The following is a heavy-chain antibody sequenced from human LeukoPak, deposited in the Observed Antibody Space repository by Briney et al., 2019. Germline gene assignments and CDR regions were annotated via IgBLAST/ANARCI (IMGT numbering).Heavy chain of an antibody. Sequence: SETLSLTCTVSGGSISSYYWSWIRQPPGKGLEWVGYIYYSGSTNYNPYLKSRVTISVDPSKNQFSLKLSSVTAADTAVYYCARHHCSSTSCFGPLGYYYGMDVWGQGTTVTVSS. CDR3: ARHHCSSTSCFGPLGYYYGMDV. J-gene: IGHJ6*02. CDR1: GGSISSYY. V-gene: IGHV4-59*08. CDR2: IYYSGST. D-gene: IGHD2-2*01.